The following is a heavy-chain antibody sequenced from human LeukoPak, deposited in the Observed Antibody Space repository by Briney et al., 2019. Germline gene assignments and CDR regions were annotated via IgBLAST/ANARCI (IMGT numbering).Heavy chain of an antibody. J-gene: IGHJ4*02. Sequence: ASVKVSCKASGYTFTSYDINWVRQATGQGLEWMGWMNPNSGNTGYAQKFQGRVTMTRNTSISTAYMELSSLRSEDTAVYYCARDDGVAIFGVGHIDLWGQGTLVTVSS. V-gene: IGHV1-8*01. CDR2: MNPNSGNT. D-gene: IGHD3-3*01. CDR3: ARDDGVAIFGVGHIDL. CDR1: GYTFTSYD.